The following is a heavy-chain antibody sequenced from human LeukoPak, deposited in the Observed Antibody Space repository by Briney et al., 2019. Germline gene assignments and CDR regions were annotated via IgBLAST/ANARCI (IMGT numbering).Heavy chain of an antibody. D-gene: IGHD3-3*01. V-gene: IGHV1-2*02. Sequence: GASVKVSCKASGYTFTGYYMHWVRQAPGQGLEWMGWINPNSGGTIYAQKFQGRVTMTRDTSISTAYMELSRLRSDDTAVYYCARFLEWSSFDYWGQGTLVTVSS. CDR2: INPNSGGT. J-gene: IGHJ4*02. CDR1: GYTFTGYY. CDR3: ARFLEWSSFDY.